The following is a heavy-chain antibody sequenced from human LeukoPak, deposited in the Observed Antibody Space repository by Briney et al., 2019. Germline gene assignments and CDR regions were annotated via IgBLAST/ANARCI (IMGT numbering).Heavy chain of an antibody. CDR2: INYSGST. Sequence: SETLSLTCSVSGGSISEISYSWGWIRQPPGKRLEWIGNINYSGSTNNNPSLESRVVISVDTSRNQFSLTLTSVTATDTAVYYCARQGVVGATGFDFWGQGFLVTVSS. CDR1: GGSISEISYS. CDR3: ARQGVVGATGFDF. D-gene: IGHD1-26*01. J-gene: IGHJ4*02. V-gene: IGHV4-39*01.